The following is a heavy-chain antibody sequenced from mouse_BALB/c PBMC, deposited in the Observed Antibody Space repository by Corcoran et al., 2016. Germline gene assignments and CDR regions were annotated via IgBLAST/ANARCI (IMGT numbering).Heavy chain of an antibody. Sequence: EVQLQQSGAELVKPGASVKLSCTASGFNIKDTYMHWVKQRPEQGLEWIGRIDPANGNTKYDPKFQGKATIKADTSSNTAYLQLSSLTSEDTAVYYCANWDWYFDVWGAETTVTVSS. D-gene: IGHD4-1*01. V-gene: IGHV14-3*02. CDR3: ANWDWYFDV. J-gene: IGHJ1*01. CDR2: IDPANGNT. CDR1: GFNIKDTY.